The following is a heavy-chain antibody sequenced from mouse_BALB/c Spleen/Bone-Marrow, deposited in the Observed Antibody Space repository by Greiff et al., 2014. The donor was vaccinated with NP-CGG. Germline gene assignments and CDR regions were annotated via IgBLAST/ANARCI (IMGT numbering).Heavy chain of an antibody. D-gene: IGHD2-1*01. Sequence: EVKLVESGAELVKPGASVKLSCTASGFNIKDTYMHWVKQRPEQGLEWIGRIDPANGNPKYDPKFQGKATITADTSSNTAYLQLSSLTSEDAAVYYCAIYYGNYYAMDYWGQGTSVTVSS. J-gene: IGHJ4*01. V-gene: IGHV14-3*02. CDR2: IDPANGNP. CDR3: AIYYGNYYAMDY. CDR1: GFNIKDTY.